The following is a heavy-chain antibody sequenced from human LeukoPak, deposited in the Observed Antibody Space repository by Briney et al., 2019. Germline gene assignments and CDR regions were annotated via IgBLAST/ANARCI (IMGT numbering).Heavy chain of an antibody. CDR1: GYTFTSYG. CDR3: ARGYSDFWSGSHYFDY. J-gene: IGHJ4*02. D-gene: IGHD3-3*01. Sequence: ASVKVSCKASGYTFTSYGISWVRQAPGQGLEWMGWISAYNGNTNYAQKLQGRVTMTTDTSTSTAYMELRSLRSDDTAVYYCARGYSDFWSGSHYFDYWGQGTLVTVSS. V-gene: IGHV1-18*01. CDR2: ISAYNGNT.